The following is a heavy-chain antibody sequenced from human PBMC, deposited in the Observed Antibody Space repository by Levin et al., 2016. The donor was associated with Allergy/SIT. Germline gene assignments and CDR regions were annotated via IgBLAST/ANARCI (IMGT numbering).Heavy chain of an antibody. Sequence: SETLSLTCAVYGGSFSGDYWSWIRQPSGKGLEWIGEMYHTGSSNYNPSLKSRVTISLDMSKNEFSLKLSSATAADTAVYYCARATYGSGTYYSSYFDYWGRGTLVTVVL. CDR1: GGSFSGDY. CDR2: MYHTGSS. J-gene: IGHJ4*02. V-gene: IGHV4-34*01. D-gene: IGHD3-10*01. CDR3: ARATYGSGTYYSSYFDY.